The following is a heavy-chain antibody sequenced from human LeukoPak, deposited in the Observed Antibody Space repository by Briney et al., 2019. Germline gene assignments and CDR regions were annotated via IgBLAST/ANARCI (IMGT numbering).Heavy chain of an antibody. J-gene: IGHJ4*02. V-gene: IGHV1-46*01. CDR3: AGEIAMHVR. CDR1: GYTFSNND. Sequence: GASVKVACKASGYTFSNNDLHWVRQAPGQGLEWLGLINPSGGSTIYAQKFQGRVTMTRDTSTSTVYMELSSLRSDDSAVYYCAGEIAMHVRWGQGTLVTVSS. D-gene: IGHD3-22*01. CDR2: INPSGGST.